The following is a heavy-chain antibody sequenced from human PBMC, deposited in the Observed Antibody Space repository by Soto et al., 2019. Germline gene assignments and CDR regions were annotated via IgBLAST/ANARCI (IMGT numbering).Heavy chain of an antibody. D-gene: IGHD3-3*01. CDR2: INHSGST. CDR3: ARVRNLTGRSYWYFDL. CDR1: GGSFSGYY. J-gene: IGHJ2*01. Sequence: PSETLSLTCAVYGGSFSGYYWSWIRQPPGKGLEWIGEINHSGSTNYNPSLKSRVTISVDTSKNQFSLKLSSVTAADTAVYYCARVRNLTGRSYWYFDLWGRGTLVTVSS. V-gene: IGHV4-34*01.